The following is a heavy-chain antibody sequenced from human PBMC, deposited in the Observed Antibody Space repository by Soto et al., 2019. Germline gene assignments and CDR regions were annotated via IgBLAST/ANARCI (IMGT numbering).Heavy chain of an antibody. Sequence: QVQLVQSGAEVKKPGSSVKVSCKAPGGTFSSYAISWVRQAPGQGLEWMGGIIPIFGTAKYAQKFQGRVRIRAEEATSRGYMELSSLRSEETAVYYCARSQGGSSSLDIYYYYYYGMDVWGQGTTVTVSS. CDR2: IIPIFGTA. CDR1: GGTFSSYA. CDR3: ARSQGGSSSLDIYYYYYYGMDV. D-gene: IGHD2-15*01. V-gene: IGHV1-69*01. J-gene: IGHJ6*02.